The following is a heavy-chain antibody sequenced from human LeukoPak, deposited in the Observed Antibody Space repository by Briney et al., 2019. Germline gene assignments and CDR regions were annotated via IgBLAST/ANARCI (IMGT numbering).Heavy chain of an antibody. CDR3: AGGRRDAFDI. CDR2: IYYSGST. CDR1: GGSISSYY. V-gene: IGHV4-59*01. J-gene: IGHJ3*02. Sequence: SETLSLTCTVSGGSISSYYWSWIRQPPGKGLEWIGYIYYSGSTNYNPSLKSRATISVDTSKNQFSLKLSSVTAADTAVYYCAGGRRDAFDIWGQGTMVTVSS.